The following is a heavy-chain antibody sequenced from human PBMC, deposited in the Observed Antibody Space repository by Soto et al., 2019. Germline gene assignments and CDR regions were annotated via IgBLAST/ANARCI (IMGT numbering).Heavy chain of an antibody. Sequence: QLQLQESGSGVVKPSQTLSLTCDVSGGSISSGGYSWSWIRQPPGKGLEWIGYIYHSGSTYYNPSLKSRVTISVDRSKNQFSLKLSSVTAADTAVYYCASYTVTTLVFDYWGQGTLVTVSS. CDR3: ASYTVTTLVFDY. J-gene: IGHJ4*02. CDR2: IYHSGST. D-gene: IGHD4-17*01. V-gene: IGHV4-30-2*01. CDR1: GGSISSGGYS.